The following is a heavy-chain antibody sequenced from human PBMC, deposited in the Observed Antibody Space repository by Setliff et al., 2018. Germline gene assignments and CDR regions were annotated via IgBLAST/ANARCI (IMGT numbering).Heavy chain of an antibody. Sequence: SETLSLTCTVYGVSFSDYYWGWVRQSPGKGLDWIGEINHSGTTNYDPSLEGRISISVDTSKRQFSLKLSSVTAADMAVYYCARDPGFRSGTWSLDLWGQGTLVTVSS. CDR2: INHSGTT. CDR1: GVSFSDYY. CDR3: ARDPGFRSGTWSLDL. J-gene: IGHJ5*02. D-gene: IGHD3-10*01. V-gene: IGHV4-34*01.